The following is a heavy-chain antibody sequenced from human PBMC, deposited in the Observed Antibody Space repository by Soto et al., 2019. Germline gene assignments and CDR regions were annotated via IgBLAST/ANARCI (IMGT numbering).Heavy chain of an antibody. CDR2: ISAYNGNT. CDR1: GYTFTSYG. V-gene: IGHV1-18*01. CDR3: AREDSSSWYQYYYGMDV. Sequence: ASVKVSCKASGYTFTSYGISWVRQAPGQGLEWMGWISAYNGNTNYAQKLQGRVTMTTDTSTSTAYMELRSLRSDDTAVYYCAREDSSSWYQYYYGMDVWGQGTTVTVSS. D-gene: IGHD6-13*01. J-gene: IGHJ6*02.